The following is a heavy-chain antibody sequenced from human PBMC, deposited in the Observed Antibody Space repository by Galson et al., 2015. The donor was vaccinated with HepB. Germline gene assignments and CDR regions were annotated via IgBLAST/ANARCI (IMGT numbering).Heavy chain of an antibody. D-gene: IGHD2-8*01. J-gene: IGHJ3*02. CDR2: IYYGGRT. Sequence: ETLSLTCDVSGISISGSQYYWGWIRQSPKKGLEWIGSIYYGGRTYFSPSFQSRVAMSVDTSKNQLSLTLSSVTAAGTAVYHCARPLVLNGRFTPGVGPFHIWGHGTLVTVSA. V-gene: IGHV4-39*01. CDR1: GISISGSQYY. CDR3: ARPLVLNGRFTPGVGPFHI.